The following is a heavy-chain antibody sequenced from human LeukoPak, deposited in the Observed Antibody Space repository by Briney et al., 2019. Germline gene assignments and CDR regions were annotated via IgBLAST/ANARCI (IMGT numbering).Heavy chain of an antibody. CDR3: AKSADYYDSSGYYYYNY. CDR1: GFTFSSYA. J-gene: IGHJ4*02. D-gene: IGHD3-22*01. Sequence: PGGSLRLSCAASGFTFSSYAMSWVRQAPGKGLEWVSAISGSGGSTYYADSVKGRFTISRDNSKNTLYLQMNSLRAEDTAVYYCAKSADYYDSSGYYYYNYWGQGTLVTVSS. CDR2: ISGSGGST. V-gene: IGHV3-23*01.